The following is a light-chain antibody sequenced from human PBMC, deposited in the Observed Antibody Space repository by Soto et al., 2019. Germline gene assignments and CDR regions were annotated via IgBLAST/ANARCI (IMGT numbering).Light chain of an antibody. CDR3: AAWDDSLSALV. V-gene: IGLV1-47*01. Sequence: QTVVTQPPSASGTPGQRVTISCPGSSSNIESNYVYWYQQLPGSAPKLLIYRNDQRPSGVPDRFSGSKSGTSASLAISGLRSEDEADYYCAAWDDSLSALVFGGGTKVTVL. CDR2: RND. CDR1: SSNIESNY. J-gene: IGLJ3*02.